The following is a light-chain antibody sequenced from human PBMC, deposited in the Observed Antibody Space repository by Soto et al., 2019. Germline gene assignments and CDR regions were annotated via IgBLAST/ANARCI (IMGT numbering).Light chain of an antibody. CDR1: QSVSSSY. CDR2: GAS. Sequence: EIVLTQSPGTLSLSPGERATLSCRASQSVSSSYLAWYQQKAGQAPRLLIYGASSRATGIPDRFSGSGSGTDCTLTISRLEPEDFAVYYCQQYGSSPPYTFGQGTKLEIK. V-gene: IGKV3-20*01. J-gene: IGKJ2*01. CDR3: QQYGSSPPYT.